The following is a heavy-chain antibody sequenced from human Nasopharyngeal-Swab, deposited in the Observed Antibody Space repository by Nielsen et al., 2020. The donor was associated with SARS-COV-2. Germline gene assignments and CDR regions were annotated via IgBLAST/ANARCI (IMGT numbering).Heavy chain of an antibody. J-gene: IGHJ4*02. CDR3: AKDITAAGTRFFDY. Sequence: VRRAPGKGLEWVSAISGSGGSTYYADSVKGRFTISRDNSKNTLYLQMNSLRAEDTAVYYCAKDITAAGTRFFDYWGQGTLVTVSS. CDR2: ISGSGGST. D-gene: IGHD6-13*01. V-gene: IGHV3-23*01.